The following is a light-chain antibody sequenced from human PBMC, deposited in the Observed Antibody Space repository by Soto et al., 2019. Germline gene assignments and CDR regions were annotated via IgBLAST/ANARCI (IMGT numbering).Light chain of an antibody. CDR3: QQFVDSLWT. CDR2: GTS. Sequence: ENVLTQSPDILYVYPGEGATLSCRARQSVTTGYLAWYQQKPGQASRLLIYGTSISATGAPDRFRANGSATDCTLTITRLEPEDFAVYYCQQFVDSLWTFGQGTRVEIK. CDR1: QSVTTGY. V-gene: IGKV3-20*01. J-gene: IGKJ1*01.